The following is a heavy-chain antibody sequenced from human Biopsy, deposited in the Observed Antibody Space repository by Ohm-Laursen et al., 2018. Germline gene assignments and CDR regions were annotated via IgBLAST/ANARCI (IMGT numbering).Heavy chain of an antibody. V-gene: IGHV4-59*01. D-gene: IGHD3-3*01. CDR1: GGSIISYY. Sequence: GTLSLTCSVSGGSIISYYWTWIRQPPGQGLEWIGHVYNGEITNSNPSLKSRVTISKDTSKNQFSLQVNSVTAADTAVYYCAKTPRDSFWSGSYKRGLWFDPWGQGTLVIVSS. J-gene: IGHJ5*02. CDR2: VYNGEIT. CDR3: AKTPRDSFWSGSYKRGLWFDP.